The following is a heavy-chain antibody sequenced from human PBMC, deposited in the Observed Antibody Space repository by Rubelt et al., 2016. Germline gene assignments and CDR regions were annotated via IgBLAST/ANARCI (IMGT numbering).Heavy chain of an antibody. D-gene: IGHD1-1*01. Sequence: QVQLVESGGGLVQPGGSLRLSCAASGFTFSSYGMQWVRQAPGKGLEWVAAIWRDGSAEYYADSVRGRFTISRDNSKNTLYLQVSSLRAEDTAVYYCARGPWVNGLSSEYFDNWGQGTLVTVSS. V-gene: IGHV3-33*08. J-gene: IGHJ4*02. CDR3: ARGPWVNGLSSEYFDN. CDR1: GFTFSSYG. CDR2: IWRDGSAE.